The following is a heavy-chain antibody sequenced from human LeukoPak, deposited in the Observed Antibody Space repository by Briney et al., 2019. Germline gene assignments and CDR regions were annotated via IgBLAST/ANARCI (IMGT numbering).Heavy chain of an antibody. J-gene: IGHJ4*02. D-gene: IGHD3-9*01. Sequence: GGSLRLSCAASGFTFSSYAMSWVRQAPGKGLEWVSAISGSGGSTYYADSVKGRFTISRDNSKNTLYLQMNSLRAEDTAVYYCAKAAYYDILTALCDYWAREPWSPSPQ. CDR3: AKAAYYDILTALCDY. CDR1: GFTFSSYA. CDR2: ISGSGGST. V-gene: IGHV3-23*01.